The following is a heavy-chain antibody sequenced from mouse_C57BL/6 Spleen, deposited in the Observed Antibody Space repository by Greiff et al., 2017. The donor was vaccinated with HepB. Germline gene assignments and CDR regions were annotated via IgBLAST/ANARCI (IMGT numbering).Heavy chain of an antibody. Sequence: QDQLQQPGAELVKPGASVKMSCKASGYTFTSYWITWVKQRPGQGLEWIGDIYPGSGSTNYNEKFKSKATLTVDTSSSTAYMQLSSLSSEDSAVYYCARPYGSSYQAWFAYWGQGTLVTVSS. CDR2: IYPGSGST. CDR1: GYTFTSYW. D-gene: IGHD1-1*01. V-gene: IGHV1-55*01. J-gene: IGHJ3*01. CDR3: ARPYGSSYQAWFAY.